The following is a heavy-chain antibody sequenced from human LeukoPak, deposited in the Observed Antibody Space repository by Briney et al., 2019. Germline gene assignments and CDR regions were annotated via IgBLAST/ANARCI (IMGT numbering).Heavy chain of an antibody. Sequence: PSETLSLTCTVSGGSISSGGYYWSWIRQPAGKGLEWIGRIYTSGSTNYNPSLKSRVTMSVDTSKNQFSLKLSSVTAADTAVYYCARAPIYDYSNYLRYYYGMDVWGQGTTVTVSS. V-gene: IGHV4-61*02. J-gene: IGHJ6*02. CDR3: ARAPIYDYSNYLRYYYGMDV. CDR1: GGSISSGGYY. D-gene: IGHD4-11*01. CDR2: IYTSGST.